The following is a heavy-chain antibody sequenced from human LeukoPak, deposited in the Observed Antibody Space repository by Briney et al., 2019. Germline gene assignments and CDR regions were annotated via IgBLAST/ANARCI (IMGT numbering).Heavy chain of an antibody. CDR1: GYTFTGYY. V-gene: IGHV1-2*06. D-gene: IGHD2-21*01. CDR3: ARGSKDCGGDCYSGPNWFDP. J-gene: IGHJ5*02. Sequence: ASVKVSCEXSGYTFTGYYMHWVRQAPRQGLEWMGRINPNSGGTNYAQKFQGRVTMTRDTSTSTVYMELSSLRSEDTAVYYCARGSKDCGGDCYSGPNWFDPWGQGTLVTVSS. CDR2: INPNSGGT.